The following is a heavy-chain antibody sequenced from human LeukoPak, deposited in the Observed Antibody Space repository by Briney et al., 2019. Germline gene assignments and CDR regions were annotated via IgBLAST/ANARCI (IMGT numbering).Heavy chain of an antibody. CDR3: AKDSAAPRFDP. CDR2: IRDSGGST. D-gene: IGHD2-15*01. CDR1: GFTFSNYA. V-gene: IGHV3-23*01. J-gene: IGHJ5*02. Sequence: GGSLRLSCAASGFTFSNYAMNWLRQAPGKGLEWVSAIRDSGGSTYYAASVRGRFTISRDNSKNTLYLQMNSLRSDDTAVYFCAKDSAAPRFDPWGQGTLVTVSS.